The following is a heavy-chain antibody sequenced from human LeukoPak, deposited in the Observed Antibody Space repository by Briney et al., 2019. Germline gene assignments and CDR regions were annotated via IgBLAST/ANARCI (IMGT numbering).Heavy chain of an antibody. J-gene: IGHJ4*02. Sequence: SETLSLTCTVSGGSISSSSYYWGWIRQPPGKGLEWIGSIYYSGSTYYNPSLKSRVTISVDTSKNQFSLKLSSVTAADTAVYYCARHVRDGYKMIPDYWGQGTLSPSPQ. CDR3: ARHVRDGYKMIPDY. CDR1: GGSISSSSYY. D-gene: IGHD5-24*01. V-gene: IGHV4-39*01. CDR2: IYYSGST.